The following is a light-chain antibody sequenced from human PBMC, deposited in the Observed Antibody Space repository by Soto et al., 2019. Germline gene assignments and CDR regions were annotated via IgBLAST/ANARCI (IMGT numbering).Light chain of an antibody. Sequence: EIIMTQSPATLSVSAGERTTLSCRASESVSSNLAWYQQKPGQAPRLLIYGASTRATGIPPRFSGSGSGTEFTLSISSLQSTDFAVYYCQQYYDWPSLTFGGGTKVDIK. V-gene: IGKV3-15*01. CDR1: ESVSSN. J-gene: IGKJ4*01. CDR3: QQYYDWPSLT. CDR2: GAS.